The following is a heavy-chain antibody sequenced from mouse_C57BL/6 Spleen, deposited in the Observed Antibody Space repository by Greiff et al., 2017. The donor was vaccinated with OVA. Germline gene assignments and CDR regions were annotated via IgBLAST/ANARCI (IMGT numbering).Heavy chain of an antibody. V-gene: IGHV1-64*01. D-gene: IGHD2-4*01. Sequence: QVQLQQSGAELVKPGASVKLSCKASGYTFTSYWMHWVKQRPGQGLEWIGMIHPNSGSTNYNEKFKSKATLTVDKSSSTAYMQLSSLTSEDSAVYYCAPLYDYDGYYYAMDYWGQGTSVTVSS. J-gene: IGHJ4*01. CDR3: APLYDYDGYYYAMDY. CDR1: GYTFTSYW. CDR2: IHPNSGST.